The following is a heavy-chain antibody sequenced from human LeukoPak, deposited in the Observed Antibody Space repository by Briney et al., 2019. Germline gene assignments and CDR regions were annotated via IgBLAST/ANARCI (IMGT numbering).Heavy chain of an antibody. CDR2: ISAYNGNT. V-gene: IGHV1-18*01. D-gene: IGHD5-18*01. CDR1: GYTSTSYG. J-gene: IGHJ4*02. CDR3: ARANGGARYSYGYDY. Sequence: ASVKVSCTASGYTSTSYGISWVRQAPGQGLEWMGWISAYNGNTNYAQKLQGRVTMTTDTSTSTAYMELRSLRSDDTAVYYCARANGGARYSYGYDYWGQGTLVTVSS.